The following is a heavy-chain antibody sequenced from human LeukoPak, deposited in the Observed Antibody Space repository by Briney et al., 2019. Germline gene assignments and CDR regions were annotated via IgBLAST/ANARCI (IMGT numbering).Heavy chain of an antibody. Sequence: GGSLRLSCAASGFTVSSNYMSWVRQAPGKGLEWVSVIYSGGSTYYADSVKGRFTISRDNSKNTLYLQMNSLRAEDTAVYYCARGPPYGGSSWNSYFDYWGQGTLVTVSS. CDR3: ARGPPYGGSSWNSYFDY. D-gene: IGHD6-13*01. J-gene: IGHJ4*02. V-gene: IGHV3-53*01. CDR1: GFTVSSNY. CDR2: IYSGGST.